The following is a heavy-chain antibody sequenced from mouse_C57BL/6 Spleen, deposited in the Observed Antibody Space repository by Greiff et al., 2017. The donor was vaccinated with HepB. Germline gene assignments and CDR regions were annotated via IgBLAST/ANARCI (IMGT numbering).Heavy chain of an antibody. CDR3: ASPYYSGAMDY. V-gene: IGHV1-76*01. D-gene: IGHD1-1*01. J-gene: IGHJ4*01. CDR1: GYTFTDYY. CDR2: IYPGSGNT. Sequence: VQLQQSGAELVRPGASVKLSCKASGYTFTDYYINWVKQRPGQGLEWIARIYPGSGNTYYNEKFKGKATLTAEKSSSTAYMQLSSLTSEDSAVYYCASPYYSGAMDYWGQGTSVTVSS.